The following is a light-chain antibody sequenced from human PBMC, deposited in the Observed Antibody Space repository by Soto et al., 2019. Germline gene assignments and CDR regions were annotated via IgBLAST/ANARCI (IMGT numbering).Light chain of an antibody. J-gene: IGKJ1*01. V-gene: IGKV3-11*01. CDR1: QTVNSR. Sequence: EIVLTQSPATLSSSPGERATLSCRASQTVNSRLAWYQHKPGQAPRLLIYHTSNRATGIPARFSGSGSGTDFTLTISSLEPEDFAVYYCHQRQSWPRTFDQGTKVEIK. CDR2: HTS. CDR3: HQRQSWPRT.